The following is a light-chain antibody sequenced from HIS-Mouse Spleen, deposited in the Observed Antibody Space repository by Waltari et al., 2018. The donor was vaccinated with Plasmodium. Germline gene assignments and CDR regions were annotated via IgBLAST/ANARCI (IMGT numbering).Light chain of an antibody. J-gene: IGLJ3*02. CDR3: QAWDSSTWV. CDR1: KLGDQY. Sequence: SYELTQPPSVSVSPGQTASITCSGDKLGDQYACWYQQKPGQSPGLVIYQDSKRPSGIPERFSGSNSGNTATLTISGTQAMDEADYYCQAWDSSTWVFGGGTKLTVL. CDR2: QDS. V-gene: IGLV3-1*01.